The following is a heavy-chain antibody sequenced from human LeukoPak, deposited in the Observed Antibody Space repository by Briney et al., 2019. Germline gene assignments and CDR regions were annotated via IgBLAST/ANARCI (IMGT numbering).Heavy chain of an antibody. V-gene: IGHV4-4*02. CDR2: IYHSGST. Sequence: SGTPSLTCAVSGGSISSSNWWSWVRQPPGKGLEWIGEIYHSGSTNYNPSLKSRVTISVDKSKNQFSLKLSSVTAADTAVYYCARVFDYGDFYYFDYWGQGTLVTVSS. CDR3: ARVFDYGDFYYFDY. D-gene: IGHD4-17*01. CDR1: GGSISSSNW. J-gene: IGHJ4*02.